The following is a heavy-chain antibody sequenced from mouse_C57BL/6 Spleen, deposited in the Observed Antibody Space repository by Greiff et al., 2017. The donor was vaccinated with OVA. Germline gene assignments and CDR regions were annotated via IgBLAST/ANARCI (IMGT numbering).Heavy chain of an antibody. CDR1: GYTFTSYW. Sequence: VQLQQPGAELVMPGASVKLSCKASGYTFTSYWMHWVKQRPGQGLEWIGEIDPSDSYTNYNQKFKGKSTLTVDKSSSTAYMQLSSLTSEDSAVYYCASNPFFAYWGQGTLVTVSA. V-gene: IGHV1-69*01. CDR3: ASNPFFAY. CDR2: IDPSDSYT. J-gene: IGHJ3*01.